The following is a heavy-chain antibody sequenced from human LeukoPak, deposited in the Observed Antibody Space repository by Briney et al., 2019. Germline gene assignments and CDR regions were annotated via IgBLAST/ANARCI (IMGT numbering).Heavy chain of an antibody. CDR2: IYPGDSNT. J-gene: IGHJ5*02. Sequence: GESLKISCKGSGYSFTNYWIVWVRQMPGRGLEYMGFIYPGDSNTRYSPSFQGQVTISADKSISTAYLQWSSLKASDTAMYYCARHRISDYDSGVSWCDPWGQGTLVTVSS. CDR1: GYSFTNYW. V-gene: IGHV5-51*01. D-gene: IGHD5-12*01. CDR3: ARHRISDYDSGVSWCDP.